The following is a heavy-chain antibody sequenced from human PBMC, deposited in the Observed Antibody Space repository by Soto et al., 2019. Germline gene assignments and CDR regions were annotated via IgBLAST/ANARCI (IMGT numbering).Heavy chain of an antibody. D-gene: IGHD3-22*01. CDR3: ARDYYDSSGYYSPDY. J-gene: IGHJ4*02. Sequence: SVKVSCKASGGTFSSYAISWVRQAPGQGLEWMGGIIPIFGTANYAQKFQGRVTITADESTSTAYMELSSLRSEDTAVYYCARDYYDSSGYYSPDYWGQGTLVTVSS. CDR2: IIPIFGTA. V-gene: IGHV1-69*13. CDR1: GGTFSSYA.